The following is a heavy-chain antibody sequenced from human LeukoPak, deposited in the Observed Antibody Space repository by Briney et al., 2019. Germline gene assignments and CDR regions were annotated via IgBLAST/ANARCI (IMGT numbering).Heavy chain of an antibody. CDR2: IDWDDDK. Sequence: SGPTLVNPTQTLTLTCTFSGFSLSTSGMCVSWIRQPPGKALEWLALIDWDDDKYYSTSLKTRLTIPKDTSKNQVVLTMTNMDPVDTATYYCARITYYYDSSGYGTIDYWGQGTLVTVSS. CDR1: GFSLSTSGMC. V-gene: IGHV2-70*01. CDR3: ARITYYYDSSGYGTIDY. D-gene: IGHD3-22*01. J-gene: IGHJ4*02.